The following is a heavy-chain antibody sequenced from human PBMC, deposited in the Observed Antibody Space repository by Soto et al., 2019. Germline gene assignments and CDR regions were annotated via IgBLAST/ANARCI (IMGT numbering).Heavy chain of an antibody. CDR3: ARHSNSTLRYSDWLLFDP. V-gene: IGHV5-51*01. J-gene: IGHJ5*02. CDR1: GYTFTKYW. Sequence: GESLKISCQASGYTFTKYWVGWVRQMHGKGLEWMGIIYPDDSDTRYSPSFQGQVTISAAKSISTAYLQWSSLKASDTAMYYCARHSNSTLRYSDWLLFDPWVQGTLVTVSS. CDR2: IYPDDSDT. D-gene: IGHD3-9*01.